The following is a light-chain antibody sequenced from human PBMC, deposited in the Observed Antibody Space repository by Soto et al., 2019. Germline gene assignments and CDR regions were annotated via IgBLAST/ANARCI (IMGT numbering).Light chain of an antibody. CDR2: DVS. CDR1: SSDVGGYNY. J-gene: IGLJ1*01. Sequence: QSARTRPASVSGAPGQSINISCTGTSSDVGGYNYVSWYQHHPGKAPKLIIYDVSNRPSGVSNPFSGSKSGNTASLTISGLQPEEEADYYCSSYTTSNTRQIVFGTGTKVTVL. CDR3: SSYTTSNTRQIV. V-gene: IGLV2-14*03.